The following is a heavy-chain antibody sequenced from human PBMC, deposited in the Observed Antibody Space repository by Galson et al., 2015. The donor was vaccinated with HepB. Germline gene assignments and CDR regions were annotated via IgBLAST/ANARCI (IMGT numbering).Heavy chain of an antibody. Sequence: SLRLSCAASGLTFRRSGMHWVRQAPGKGLEWLAVIQHVGSPIRYADSVKGRVTVSRDNSKNTLYLEMNNLRAEDTAVYYCARETSRIVFHAFDIWGQGTMVTVSS. V-gene: IGHV3-33*01. CDR3: ARETSRIVFHAFDI. J-gene: IGHJ3*02. CDR2: IQHVGSPI. CDR1: GLTFRRSG. D-gene: IGHD2-21*01.